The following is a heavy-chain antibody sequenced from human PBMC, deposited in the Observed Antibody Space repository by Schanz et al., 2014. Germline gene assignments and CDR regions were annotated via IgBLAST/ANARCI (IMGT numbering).Heavy chain of an antibody. CDR3: ARYGFRKFGVVYGLAV. V-gene: IGHV3-11*01. J-gene: IGHJ6*02. Sequence: VQLVESGGGFVQPGGSLRLSCAASGFTVSRNYMTWIRQAPGKGLEWISYVSSYDTTVSYADSVKGRFTISRDNAKNSVYLQMNSLRVEDTAVYYCARYGFRKFGVVYGLAVWGQGTTVTVS. D-gene: IGHD3-3*01. CDR1: GFTVSRNY. CDR2: VSSYDTTV.